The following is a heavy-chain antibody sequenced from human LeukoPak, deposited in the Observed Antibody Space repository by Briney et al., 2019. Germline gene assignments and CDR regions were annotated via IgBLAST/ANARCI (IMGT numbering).Heavy chain of an antibody. CDR2: TSSDLNVK. V-gene: IGHV3-30-3*01. Sequence: QPGGSLRLSCAASGFTFRNYVIHWVRQAPGKGLEWVAVTSSDLNVKLYADSVKGRFTISRDHSRSTLYLQMNSLRPEDTAIYYCAREGYYGSGSPPSLYFDYWGQGTLVTVSS. CDR3: AREGYYGSGSPPSLYFDY. CDR1: GFTFRNYV. J-gene: IGHJ4*02. D-gene: IGHD3-10*01.